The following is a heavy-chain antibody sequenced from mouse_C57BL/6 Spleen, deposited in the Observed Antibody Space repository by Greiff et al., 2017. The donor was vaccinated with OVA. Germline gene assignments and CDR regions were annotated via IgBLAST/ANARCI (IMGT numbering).Heavy chain of an antibody. J-gene: IGHJ4*01. Sequence: QVQLQQSGAELVKPGASVKISCKASGYTFTDYYINWVKQRPGQGLEWIGKIGPGSGSTYYNEKFKGQATLTADKSSSTAYMQLSSLTSEDSAVYFCARWITTWGYAMDYWGQGTSVTVAS. D-gene: IGHD1-1*01. CDR3: ARWITTWGYAMDY. CDR1: GYTFTDYY. V-gene: IGHV1-77*01. CDR2: IGPGSGST.